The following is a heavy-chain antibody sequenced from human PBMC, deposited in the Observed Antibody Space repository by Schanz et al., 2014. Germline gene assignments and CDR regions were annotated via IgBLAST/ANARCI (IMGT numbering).Heavy chain of an antibody. V-gene: IGHV3-30*18. J-gene: IGHJ4*01. D-gene: IGHD6-13*01. CDR1: GITLSGYG. CDR3: AKEKEEVAADGSFFEY. CDR2: ISFDGRNT. Sequence: QVQLVESGGGVVQPGRSLRLSCAASGITLSGYGLHWVRQAPGKGLEWVGFISFDGRNTGYAHSVKGRFTISRDNSKNTVNLQMNSLRAEDTAVYYCAKEKEEVAADGSFFEYWGQGTLDTVFS.